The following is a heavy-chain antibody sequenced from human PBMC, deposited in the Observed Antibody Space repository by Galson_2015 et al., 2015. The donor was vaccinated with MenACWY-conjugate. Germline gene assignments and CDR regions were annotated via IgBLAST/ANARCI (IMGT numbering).Heavy chain of an antibody. Sequence: SLRLSCAASGFTFSSYSMYWVRQAPGKGLVWVSRIYNDGSDITYADSVKDRFTISRDNAKNTLFLQMNSLRAEDTAVYYCARGGIGAFDYWAQGTLVTVSS. J-gene: IGHJ4*02. V-gene: IGHV3-74*01. CDR3: ARGGIGAFDY. CDR1: GFTFSSYS. D-gene: IGHD3-16*01. CDR2: IYNDGSDI.